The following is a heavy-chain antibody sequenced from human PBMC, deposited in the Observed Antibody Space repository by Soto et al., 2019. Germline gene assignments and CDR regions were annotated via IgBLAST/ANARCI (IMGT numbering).Heavy chain of an antibody. CDR2: IYHTGNA. Sequence: PSETLSLTCTVSGGSISSSSYYWGWIRQPPGKGLEWIGSIYHTGNAYPKPSLKSRVTISLDRSKNQFSLKMTSVTAADTALYYCASRPFYYYGSDVWGQGTTVTVSS. V-gene: IGHV4-39*07. CDR3: ASRPFYYYGSDV. CDR1: GGSISSSSYY. J-gene: IGHJ6*02.